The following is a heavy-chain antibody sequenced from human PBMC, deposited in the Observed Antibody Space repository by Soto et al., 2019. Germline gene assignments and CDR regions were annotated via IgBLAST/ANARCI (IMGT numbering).Heavy chain of an antibody. CDR1: GFTFSNYW. D-gene: IGHD3-10*01. Sequence: GGSLRLSCGASGFTFSNYWMSWVRQAPGKGLEWVANIKQDGSAKXYVDSVKGRFTISRDNTKNSLYLQMDSLGAEDTAVYFCASGLWTFQHGGQGTLVTVSS. J-gene: IGHJ1*01. V-gene: IGHV3-7*01. CDR3: ASGLWTFQH. CDR2: IKQDGSAK.